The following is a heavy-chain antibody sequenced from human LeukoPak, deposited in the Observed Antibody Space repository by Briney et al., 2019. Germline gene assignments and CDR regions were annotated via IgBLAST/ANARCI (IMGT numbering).Heavy chain of an antibody. CDR2: INHSGST. Sequence: PSETLSLTCAVYGGSFSGYYWSWIRQPPGEGLEWIGEINHSGSTNYNPSLKSRVTISVDTSKNQFSLKLSSVTAADTAVYYCARGPTTRYYYDSSGYYGNFAYWGQGTLVTVSS. V-gene: IGHV4-34*01. D-gene: IGHD3-22*01. CDR1: GGSFSGYY. J-gene: IGHJ4*02. CDR3: ARGPTTRYYYDSSGYYGNFAY.